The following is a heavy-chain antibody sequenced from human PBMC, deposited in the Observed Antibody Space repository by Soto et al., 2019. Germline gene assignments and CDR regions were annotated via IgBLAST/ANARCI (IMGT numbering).Heavy chain of an antibody. CDR3: ARVPNDDVAGAPYYYFGMDV. J-gene: IGHJ6*02. CDR1: GFTFSSYG. Sequence: PGGSLRLSCAASGFTFSSYGMHWVRQAPGKGLEWVAVIWYDGSNKYYADSVKGRFTISRDNSKDTLYLQMNSLRAEDTAVYYCARVPNDDVAGAPYYYFGMDVWGQGTTVTVSS. V-gene: IGHV3-33*01. CDR2: IWYDGSNK. D-gene: IGHD6-19*01.